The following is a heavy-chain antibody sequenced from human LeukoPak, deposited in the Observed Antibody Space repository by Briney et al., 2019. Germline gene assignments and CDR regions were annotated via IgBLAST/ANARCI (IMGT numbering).Heavy chain of an antibody. CDR1: GFTFSSYA. D-gene: IGHD6-19*01. CDR2: ISYDGSNK. Sequence: GGSLRLSCAASGFTFSSYAMHWVRQAPGKGLEWVAVISYDGSNKYYADSVKGRFTISRDNSKNTLYLQMSSLRAEDTAVYFCAKDFWQWLVGNYYGMDVWGQGTTVIVSS. J-gene: IGHJ6*02. V-gene: IGHV3-30-3*01. CDR3: AKDFWQWLVGNYYGMDV.